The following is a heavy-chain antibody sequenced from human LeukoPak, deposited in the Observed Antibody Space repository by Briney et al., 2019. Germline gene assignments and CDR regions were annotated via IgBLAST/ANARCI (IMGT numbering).Heavy chain of an antibody. Sequence: ASVKVSCKASGYTFTGCYMHWVRQAPGQGLEWMGWINPNSGGTNYAQKFQGRVTMTRDTSISTAYMELSRLRSDDTAVYYCAREKIAAAVIGDYWGQGTLVTVSS. V-gene: IGHV1-2*02. J-gene: IGHJ4*02. D-gene: IGHD6-13*01. CDR1: GYTFTGCY. CDR3: AREKIAAAVIGDY. CDR2: INPNSGGT.